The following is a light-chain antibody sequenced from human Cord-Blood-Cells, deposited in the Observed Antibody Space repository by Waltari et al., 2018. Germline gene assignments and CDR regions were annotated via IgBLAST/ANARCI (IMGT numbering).Light chain of an antibody. V-gene: IGKV4-1*01. CDR1: QSVLYSSNNKNY. CDR2: WAS. CDR3: QQYYSTPWT. Sequence: DIVMTQSSDYLAVFLVERATINGKSSQSVLYSSNNKNYLAWYNKKPGQPPKLIIYWASTRESGVPDRFSGSGSGTDFTLTISSLQAEDVAVYYCQQYYSTPWTFGQGTKVEIK. J-gene: IGKJ1*01.